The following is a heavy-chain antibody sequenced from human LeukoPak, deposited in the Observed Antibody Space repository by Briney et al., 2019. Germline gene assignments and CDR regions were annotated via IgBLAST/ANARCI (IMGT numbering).Heavy chain of an antibody. V-gene: IGHV4-39*01. J-gene: IGHJ4*02. D-gene: IGHD3-10*01. Sequence: PSETLSLTCTVSGDSISSRSYYWGWIRQPPGKGLEWIGSMYYSESTYYNPSLKSRVTISVDTSKDQFSLKLSSVTAADTTVYYCARLGDYGSGSSSYWGQGTLVTVSS. CDR3: ARLGDYGSGSSSY. CDR1: GDSISSRSYY. CDR2: MYYSEST.